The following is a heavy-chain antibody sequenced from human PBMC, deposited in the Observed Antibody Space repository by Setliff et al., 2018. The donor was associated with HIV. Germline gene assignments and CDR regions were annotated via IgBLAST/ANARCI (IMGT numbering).Heavy chain of an antibody. J-gene: IGHJ4*02. Sequence: GASVKVSCKASGYPFSTYSMHWVRQAPGQGLEWMGIINSSGGSITYAQKFQGRVTITRDTSTSTAYMELSSLRSEDTAVYYCASYSGSYYFILHYWGQGTLVTV. V-gene: IGHV1-46*01. CDR2: INSSGGSI. CDR1: GYPFSTYS. D-gene: IGHD1-26*01. CDR3: ASYSGSYYFILHY.